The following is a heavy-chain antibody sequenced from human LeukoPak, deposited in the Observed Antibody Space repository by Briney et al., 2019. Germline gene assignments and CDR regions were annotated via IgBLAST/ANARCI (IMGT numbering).Heavy chain of an antibody. V-gene: IGHV3-23*01. Sequence: GGSLRLSCAASGFTSSSYAMNWVRQAPGKGLEWVSAITGSGGTTYYADSVRGRFTISRDNSKNTLYLQMNSLRAEDTAIYYCAKSRSEVVVAAANYWGQGTLITVSS. CDR3: AKSRSEVVVAAANY. J-gene: IGHJ4*02. CDR2: ITGSGGTT. D-gene: IGHD2-15*01. CDR1: GFTSSSYA.